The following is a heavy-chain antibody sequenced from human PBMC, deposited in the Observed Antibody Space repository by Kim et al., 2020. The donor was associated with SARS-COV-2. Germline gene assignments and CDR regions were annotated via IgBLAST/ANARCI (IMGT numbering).Heavy chain of an antibody. Sequence: STYYADSAKGRFTISRDNSKNTLYLQMNSRRAEDTAVYYCAKDKDIFGYWGQGTLVTVSS. V-gene: IGHV3-23*01. J-gene: IGHJ4*02. CDR3: AKDKDIFGY. CDR2: ST. D-gene: IGHD2-15*01.